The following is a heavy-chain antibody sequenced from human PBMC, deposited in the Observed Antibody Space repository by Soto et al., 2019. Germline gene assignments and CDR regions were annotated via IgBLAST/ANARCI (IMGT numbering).Heavy chain of an antibody. V-gene: IGHV4-39*01. Sequence: QLQVQESGPGLVRPSETLSLTCTVSGGSISSSNYFWGWIRKPPENGLEWMGSVFYTGSTYNTSSMKSRATISVDTSKNPVSLKLSSVTAADTAVYYCASQKGYCSGVNCYLYFDFWGQGTLVTVSS. CDR1: GGSISSSNYF. D-gene: IGHD2-15*01. CDR2: VFYTGST. J-gene: IGHJ4*02. CDR3: ASQKGYCSGVNCYLYFDF.